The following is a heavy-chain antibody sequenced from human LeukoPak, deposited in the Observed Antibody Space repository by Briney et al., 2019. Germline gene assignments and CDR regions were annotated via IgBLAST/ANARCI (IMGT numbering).Heavy chain of an antibody. CDR1: GFTFSDYY. D-gene: IGHD3-22*01. V-gene: IGHV3-11*01. CDR2: ISSSGSTI. J-gene: IGHJ4*02. CDR3: ARVQPHYYDSSRYPPDY. Sequence: GGSLRLSCAASGFTFSDYYMSWIRQAPGKGLEWVSYISSSGSTIYYADSVKGRFTISRDNAKNSLYLQMNSLRAEDTAVYYCARVQPHYYDSSRYPPDYWGQGTLVTVSS.